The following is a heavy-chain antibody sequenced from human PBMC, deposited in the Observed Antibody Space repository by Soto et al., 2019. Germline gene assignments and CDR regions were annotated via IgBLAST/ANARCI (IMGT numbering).Heavy chain of an antibody. CDR1: GESISSSSYY. Sequence: SETLSLTCIVSGESISSSSYYWGRIRQPPGKGLEWIGSIYYSGRTYYNPSFKSRVTISIDTSKNQFSLKLSSVTATDTAVYDCEGQRTTVVTQPYFDHWGQGALVTVSS. V-gene: IGHV4-39*01. CDR3: EGQRTTVVTQPYFDH. J-gene: IGHJ4*02. CDR2: IYYSGRT. D-gene: IGHD2-21*02.